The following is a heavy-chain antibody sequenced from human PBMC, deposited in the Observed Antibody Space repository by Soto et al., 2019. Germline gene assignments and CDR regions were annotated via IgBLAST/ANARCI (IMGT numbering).Heavy chain of an antibody. CDR1: GGSMNSGGYC. D-gene: IGHD2-15*01. J-gene: IGHJ4*02. Sequence: QVQLQESGPGLVKPSQTLSLTCTVSGGSMNSGGYCWSWIRQHPGEGLEWIGCISYGGTTSYNPYLKCRVIISVDTSKNQFSLKLTSVTAADTAVYYCSRGILVWGQGTLITVSS. CDR3: SRGILV. V-gene: IGHV4-31*03. CDR2: ISYGGTT.